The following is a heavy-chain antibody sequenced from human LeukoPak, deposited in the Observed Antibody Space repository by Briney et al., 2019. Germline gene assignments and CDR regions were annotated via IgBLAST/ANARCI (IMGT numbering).Heavy chain of an antibody. J-gene: IGHJ4*02. Sequence: SETLSLTCTVSGGSISSGDYYWSWIRQPPGKGLEWIGYIYYSWSTYYNPSLKSRVTISVDTSKNQFSLKLSSVTAADTAVYYCARLLWFGDLDYFDYWGQGTLVTVSS. D-gene: IGHD3-10*01. CDR2: IYYSWST. CDR3: ARLLWFGDLDYFDY. V-gene: IGHV4-30-4*01. CDR1: GGSISSGDYY.